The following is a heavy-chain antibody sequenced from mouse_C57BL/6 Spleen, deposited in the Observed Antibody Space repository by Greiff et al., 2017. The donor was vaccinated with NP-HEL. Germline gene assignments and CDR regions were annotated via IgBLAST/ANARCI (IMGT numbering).Heavy chain of an antibody. CDR1: GYTFTSYW. CDR3: TRRGGSSYEEDAMDY. J-gene: IGHJ4*01. V-gene: IGHV1-5*01. CDR2: IYPGNSDT. D-gene: IGHD1-1*01. Sequence: VQLQQSGTVLARPGASVKMSCKTSGYTFTSYWMHWVKQRPGQGLEWIGAIYPGNSDTSYNQKFKGKAKLTAVTSASTAYMDLSSLTNEDSAVYYCTRRGGSSYEEDAMDYWGQGTSVTVSS.